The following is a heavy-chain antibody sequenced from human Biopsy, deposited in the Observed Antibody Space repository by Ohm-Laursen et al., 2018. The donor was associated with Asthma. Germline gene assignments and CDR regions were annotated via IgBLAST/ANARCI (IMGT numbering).Heavy chain of an antibody. D-gene: IGHD3-3*02. Sequence: SLRLSCSASGFTFGDYWMSWDRQVPGKGLEWVANIKHDGSEKNYVDSLKGRFTISRDNAKNSLYLQMNSLRAEDTAVYYCARTFHFWSPYHAEHYQLWGQGTLVTVSS. CDR1: GFTFGDYW. CDR3: ARTFHFWSPYHAEHYQL. V-gene: IGHV3-7*01. J-gene: IGHJ1*01. CDR2: IKHDGSEK.